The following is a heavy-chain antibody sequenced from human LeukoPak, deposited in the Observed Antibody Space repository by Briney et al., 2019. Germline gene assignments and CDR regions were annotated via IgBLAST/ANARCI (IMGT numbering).Heavy chain of an antibody. CDR3: ARAISGGYADY. J-gene: IGHJ4*02. V-gene: IGHV3-21*01. Sequence: TGGSLRLSCAASGLPFSNYNMNWVRQAPGKGLEWVSSISSSSSYIYYADSVKGRFTISRDNAKNSLYLQMSSLRAEDTAVYYCARAISGGYADYWGQGILVTVSS. CDR1: GLPFSNYN. CDR2: ISSSSSYI. D-gene: IGHD1-26*01.